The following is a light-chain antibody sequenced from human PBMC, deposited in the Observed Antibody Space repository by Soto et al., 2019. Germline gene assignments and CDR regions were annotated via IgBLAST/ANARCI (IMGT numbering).Light chain of an antibody. CDR1: QSISSW. CDR2: KAS. J-gene: IGKJ1*01. CDR3: QQYNSYSET. Sequence: DIQMTQSPSTLSASVGDRVTITCRASQSISSWLAWYQQKPGKAPKLLIYKASSLESGVPSRFSGSGSGTEFTLTISSLQPEDFATYYCQQYNSYSETVGQGNKVDSK. V-gene: IGKV1-5*03.